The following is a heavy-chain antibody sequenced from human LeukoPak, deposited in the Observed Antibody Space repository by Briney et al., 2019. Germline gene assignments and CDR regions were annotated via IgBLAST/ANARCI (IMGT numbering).Heavy chain of an antibody. Sequence: GGSLRLSCAASGFSFSGYSMNWVRQAPGKGLEWVSSITSSSYIHYSDSVRGRFTISRDNGKNSLYLQMSSLRAEDTAVYYCARDHNFHDSGRGFDPWGQGTLVTVSS. CDR1: GFSFSGYS. CDR3: ARDHNFHDSGRGFDP. V-gene: IGHV3-21*01. CDR2: ITSSSYI. J-gene: IGHJ5*02. D-gene: IGHD3-10*01.